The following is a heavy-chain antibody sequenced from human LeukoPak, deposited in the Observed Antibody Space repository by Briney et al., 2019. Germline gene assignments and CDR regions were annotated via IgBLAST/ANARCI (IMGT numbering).Heavy chain of an antibody. D-gene: IGHD3-10*01. CDR3: ARVTDYYGSGKGY. CDR1: GASVSSIGYS. V-gene: IGHV4-30-2*01. CDR2: IYQSGSA. Sequence: SQTLSLTCGVSGASVSSIGYSWSWLRQPPGRGLEWIGYIYQSGSASYNPSLQSRVTISIDKPKNQFSLNLNSVTAADTAVYYCARVTDYYGSGKGYWGQGTLVTVSS. J-gene: IGHJ4*02.